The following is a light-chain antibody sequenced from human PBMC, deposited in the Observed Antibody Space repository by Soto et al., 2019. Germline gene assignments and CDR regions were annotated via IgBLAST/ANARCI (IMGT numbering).Light chain of an antibody. CDR2: DVS. J-gene: IGLJ1*01. V-gene: IGLV2-8*01. CDR3: SSYAVSTYPYV. CDR1: SSDVGYYNY. Sequence: SVLTQPPSASGSPGQSVTIACAGTSSDVGYYNYVSWYQQPPGKAPKLLIHDVSKRPSGVPDRFSGSKSGNTASLTVSGLQAEDEGDYYCSSYAVSTYPYVFGTGQKVNV.